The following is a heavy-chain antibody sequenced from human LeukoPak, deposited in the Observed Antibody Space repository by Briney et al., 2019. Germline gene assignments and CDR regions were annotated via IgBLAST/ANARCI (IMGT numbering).Heavy chain of an antibody. CDR3: ARQLDMGFFDY. CDR1: GYSISSGYY. D-gene: IGHD1-1*01. J-gene: IGHJ4*02. Sequence: SETLSLACTVSGYSISSGYYWGWIRQPPGKGLEWIGSIYHSGSTYYNPSLKSRVTISVDTSKNQFSLKLSSVTAADTAVYYCARQLDMGFFDYWGQGTLVTVSS. V-gene: IGHV4-38-2*02. CDR2: IYHSGST.